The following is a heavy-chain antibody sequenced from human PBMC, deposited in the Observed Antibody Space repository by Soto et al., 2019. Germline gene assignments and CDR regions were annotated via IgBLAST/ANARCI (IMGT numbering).Heavy chain of an antibody. D-gene: IGHD6-19*01. CDR2: ISGSGGST. V-gene: IGHV3-23*01. J-gene: IGHJ4*02. CDR1: GFTFSSYA. Sequence: EVQLLESGGGLVQPGGSLRLSCAASGFTFSSYAMNWVHQAPGKGLEWVSVISGSGGSTYYADSVKGRFTISRDNSKNKLYLQMNSLRAEDTAVYYCARRSSGWYFDYWGQGTLVTVSS. CDR3: ARRSSGWYFDY.